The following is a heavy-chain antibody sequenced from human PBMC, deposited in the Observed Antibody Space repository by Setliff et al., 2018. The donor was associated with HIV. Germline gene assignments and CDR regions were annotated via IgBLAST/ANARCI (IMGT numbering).Heavy chain of an antibody. CDR2: IIPVSGAS. D-gene: IGHD4-17*01. V-gene: IGHV1-69*13. CDR1: GGSFTTSL. CDR3: AREVDGGERFVRFDP. J-gene: IGHJ5*02. Sequence: SVKVSCKASGGSFTTSLIGWFRQGPGQGLEWMGGIIPVSGASKYAQRFQDRVIFTADESTNGVYMELSSLTSEDTGFYFCAREVDGGERFVRFDPWGQGTRVTVSS.